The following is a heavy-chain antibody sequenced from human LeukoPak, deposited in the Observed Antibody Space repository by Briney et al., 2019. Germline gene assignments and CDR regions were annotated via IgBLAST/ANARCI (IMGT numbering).Heavy chain of an antibody. CDR1: GGSISNYY. CDR2: VYYSGST. J-gene: IGHJ4*02. D-gene: IGHD3-22*01. CDR3: ARGFSGYYSFDY. V-gene: IGHV4-59*01. Sequence: SETLSLTCTVSGGSISNYYWSWIRQPPGKGLEWIGYVYYSGSTNYNPSLKSRVTISVDTSENQFSLKLNSVTAADTAVYYCARGFSGYYSFDYWGQGTLVTGSS.